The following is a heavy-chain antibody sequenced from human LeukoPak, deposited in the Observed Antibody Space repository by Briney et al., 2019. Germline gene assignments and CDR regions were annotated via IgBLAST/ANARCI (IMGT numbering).Heavy chain of an antibody. CDR1: GFTFSRYW. D-gene: IGHD4-23*01. CDR2: INSDGSST. J-gene: IGHJ3*02. CDR3: ASDYGGNSSPGAFDI. Sequence: GGSLRLSWAASGFTFSRYWMHWVRQAPGKGLVWVSRINSDGSSTSYADSVKGRFTISRDNAKTTLYLQMNSLRAEDTAVYYCASDYGGNSSPGAFDIWGQGTMVTVSS. V-gene: IGHV3-74*01.